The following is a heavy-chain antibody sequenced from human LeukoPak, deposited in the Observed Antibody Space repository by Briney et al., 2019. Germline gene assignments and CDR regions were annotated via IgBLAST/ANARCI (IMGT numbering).Heavy chain of an antibody. J-gene: IGHJ4*02. CDR1: GFTLSSYW. CDR3: AELEWPRGY. V-gene: IGHV3-7*01. D-gene: IGHD1-7*01. Sequence: GGSLRLSXAASGFTLSSYWMSWVRQAPGKGLEWVANIKQDGSERYYVDSVKGRFTISRDNAKNSPYLQMNSLRAEDTAVYYCAELEWPRGYWGQGTLVTVSS. CDR2: IKQDGSER.